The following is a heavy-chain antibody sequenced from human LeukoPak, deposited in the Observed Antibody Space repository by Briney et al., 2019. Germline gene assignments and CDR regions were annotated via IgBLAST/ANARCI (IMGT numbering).Heavy chain of an antibody. CDR3: AVFVAAAGIFDY. CDR2: IIPIFGTA. D-gene: IGHD6-13*01. V-gene: IGHV1-69*13. CDR1: VGTFSSYA. J-gene: IGHJ4*02. Sequence: SVKVSFKASVGTFSSYAISWVRQAPGQGLEWMGGIIPIFGTANYAQKFQGRVTITADESTSTAYMELSSLRSEDTAVYYCAVFVAAAGIFDYWGQGTLVTVSS.